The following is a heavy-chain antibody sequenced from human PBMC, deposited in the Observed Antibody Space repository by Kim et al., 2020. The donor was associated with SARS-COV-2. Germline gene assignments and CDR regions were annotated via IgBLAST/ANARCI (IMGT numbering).Heavy chain of an antibody. CDR3: ARGGSGSSPLDY. V-gene: IGHV1-46*01. J-gene: IGHJ4*02. D-gene: IGHD3-10*01. Sequence: TYAQKFQGRVTMTRDTSTSTVYLELGSLTSEDTAVFYCARGGSGSSPLDYWGQGTLVTVSS.